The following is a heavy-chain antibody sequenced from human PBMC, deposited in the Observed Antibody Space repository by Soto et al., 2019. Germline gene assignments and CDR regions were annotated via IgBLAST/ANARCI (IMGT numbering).Heavy chain of an antibody. V-gene: IGHV4-30-4*01. Sequence: PSETLSLTCTVSGGSISSGDYYWSWIRQRPGKGLEWIGYIYYSGSTYYNPSLKSRVTISVDTSKNQFSLKLSSVTAADTAVYYCARDEGVITMVRGVIPLYGYYGMDVWGQGTTVTVS. D-gene: IGHD3-10*01. CDR1: GGSISSGDYY. J-gene: IGHJ6*02. CDR2: IYYSGST. CDR3: ARDEGVITMVRGVIPLYGYYGMDV.